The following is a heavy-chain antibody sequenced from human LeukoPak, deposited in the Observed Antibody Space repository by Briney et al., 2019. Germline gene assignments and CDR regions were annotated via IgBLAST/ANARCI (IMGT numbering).Heavy chain of an antibody. CDR1: GFTFSSYE. CDR3: ARGSGWYGNYFDP. V-gene: IGHV3-48*03. J-gene: IGHJ5*02. D-gene: IGHD6-19*01. CDR2: ISSSGSSI. Sequence: PGGSLRLSCAASGFTFSSYEMNWVRQAPGKGLEWVSHISSSGSSIYYADSVKGRFTISRDNAKKSLYLQMNSLRVDDTAVYYCARGSGWYGNYFDPWGQGTLVTASS.